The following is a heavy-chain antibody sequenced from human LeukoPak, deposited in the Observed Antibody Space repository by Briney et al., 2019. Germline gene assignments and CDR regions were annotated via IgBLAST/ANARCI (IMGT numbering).Heavy chain of an antibody. CDR3: AADTPNYYYYGMDV. D-gene: IGHD5-18*01. V-gene: IGHV4-4*07. Sequence: SETLSLTCTVSGGSISSYYWSWIRQPAVKGLEWIGRIYTSGSTNYNPSLKSRVTMSVDTSKNQFSLKLSSVTAADTAVYYCAADTPNYYYYGMDVWGQGTTVTVSS. CDR2: IYTSGST. J-gene: IGHJ6*02. CDR1: GGSISSYY.